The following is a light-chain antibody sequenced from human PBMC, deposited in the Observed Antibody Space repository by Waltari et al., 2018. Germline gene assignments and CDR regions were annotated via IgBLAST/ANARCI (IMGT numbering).Light chain of an antibody. CDR2: KAS. Sequence: IQMTQPPSTLSASVGDRVTITCRASQSIGSWLAWYQQRPGKAPKLLIYKASSLKSGVPSRFSGSGSGTGFILTISSLQPDDFATYYCQQYNSYPSTFGQGTRLEIK. V-gene: IGKV1-5*03. CDR3: QQYNSYPST. CDR1: QSIGSW. J-gene: IGKJ5*01.